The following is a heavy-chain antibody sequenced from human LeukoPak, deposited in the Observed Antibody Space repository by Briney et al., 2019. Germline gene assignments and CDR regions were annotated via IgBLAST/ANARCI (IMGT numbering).Heavy chain of an antibody. D-gene: IGHD3-3*01. CDR3: ARDGFHDFWSGYYLNWFDP. V-gene: IGHV4-4*07. CDR1: GGSISSYY. CDR2: IYTSGST. J-gene: IGHJ5*02. Sequence: PSETLSLTCTVSGGSISSYYWSWIRQPAGKGLEWIGRIYTSGSTNYNPSLKSRVTMSVDTSKNQFSLKLSSVTAADTAVYYCARDGFHDFWSGYYLNWFDPWGRGTLVTVSS.